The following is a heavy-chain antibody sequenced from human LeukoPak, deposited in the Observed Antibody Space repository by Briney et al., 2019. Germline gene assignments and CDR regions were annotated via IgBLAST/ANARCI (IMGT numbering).Heavy chain of an antibody. CDR1: GDSISSYY. Sequence: SETLSLTCTVSGDSISSYYWSWIRQPPGKGLEWIGYIYYSGSTNYNPSLKSRVTISVDTSKNQFSLKLSSVTAADTAVYYCARGLSVLLWESEGSNWFDPWGQGTLVTVSS. J-gene: IGHJ5*02. CDR3: ARGLSVLLWESEGSNWFDP. D-gene: IGHD3-10*01. V-gene: IGHV4-59*01. CDR2: IYYSGST.